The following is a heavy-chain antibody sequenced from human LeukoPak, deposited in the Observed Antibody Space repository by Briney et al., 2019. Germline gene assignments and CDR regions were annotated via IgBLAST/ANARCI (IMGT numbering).Heavy chain of an antibody. V-gene: IGHV1-46*01. CDR3: ARAAVVPAAISFGDY. D-gene: IGHD2-2*02. J-gene: IGHJ4*02. CDR2: INPSGGST. Sequence: ASVKVSCKASGYTFTSYYMHWVRQAPGQGLEWMGIINPSGGSTSYAQKFQGRVTMTRDTSTSTVYMELSSLRSEDTAVYYCARAAVVPAAISFGDYWGQGTLVTVPS. CDR1: GYTFTSYY.